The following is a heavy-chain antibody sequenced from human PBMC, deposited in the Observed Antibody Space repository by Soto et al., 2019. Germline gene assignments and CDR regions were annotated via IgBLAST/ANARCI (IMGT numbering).Heavy chain of an antibody. CDR3: ARDFGHGYYLDY. Sequence: PGGSLRLSCVASGFSFSNYNMNWVRQAPGKGLEWVSYITDSSDTVHYAGSVRGRFTISRDNAESSLYLQMNSLRDEDTAVYFCARDFGHGYYLDYWGRGTLVTSPQ. J-gene: IGHJ4*02. V-gene: IGHV3-48*02. D-gene: IGHD3-3*01. CDR1: GFSFSNYN. CDR2: ITDSSDTV.